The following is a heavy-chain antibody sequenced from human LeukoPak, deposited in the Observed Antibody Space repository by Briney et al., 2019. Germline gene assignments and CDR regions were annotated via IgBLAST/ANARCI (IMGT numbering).Heavy chain of an antibody. V-gene: IGHV3-21*01. D-gene: IGHD6-13*01. CDR1: GFTFSSYS. J-gene: IGHJ4*02. Sequence: PGGSLRLSCAASGFTFSSYSMNWVRQAPGKGLEWVSFISSSSYIYYADSVKGRFTISRNNAKNSLYLQMNSLRAEDTAVYYCARGGSSWYYFDYWGQGTLVTVSS. CDR2: ISSSSYI. CDR3: ARGGSSWYYFDY.